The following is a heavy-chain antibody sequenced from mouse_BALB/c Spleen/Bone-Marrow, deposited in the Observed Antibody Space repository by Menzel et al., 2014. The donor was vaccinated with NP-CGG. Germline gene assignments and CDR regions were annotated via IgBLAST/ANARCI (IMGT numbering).Heavy chain of an antibody. CDR1: GFTFXDYY. CDR3: ARFPMDY. Sequence: EVMLVESGGGLVQPGGPLRLSCTTSGFTFXDYYMSWVRQPPGKALEWLAFIRNKAYGYTTEYSASARGRFTISRDNSQSILYLQMNTLRAEDSATYYCARFPMDYWGQGTSVTVSS. CDR2: IRNKAYGYTT. V-gene: IGHV7-3*02. J-gene: IGHJ4*01.